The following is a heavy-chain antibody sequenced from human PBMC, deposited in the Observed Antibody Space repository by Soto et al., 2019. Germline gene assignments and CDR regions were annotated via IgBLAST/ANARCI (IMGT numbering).Heavy chain of an antibody. J-gene: IGHJ4*02. CDR2: ISGSGGST. D-gene: IGHD1-26*01. CDR1: GFTFSSYA. Sequence: EVQLLESGGGLVQPGGSLRLSCAASGFTFSSYAMRWVRQAPGKGLEWVSAISGSGGSTYYADSVKGRFTVSRDTSKNTLYLQMNRLRAEDTAVYYCARRGSGSDYDYWGQGTLVTVSS. V-gene: IGHV3-23*01. CDR3: ARRGSGSDYDY.